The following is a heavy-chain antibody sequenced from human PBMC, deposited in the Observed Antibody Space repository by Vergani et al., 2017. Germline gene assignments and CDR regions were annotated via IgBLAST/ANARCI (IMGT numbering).Heavy chain of an antibody. CDR2: IYPGDSDT. CDR1: GYSFTSYW. D-gene: IGHD5/OR15-5a*01. Sequence: EVQLVQSGAEVKKPGESLKISCKGSGYSFTSYWIGWVRQMPGKGLGGMGIIYPGDSDTRYSPSFQGQVTSSADKSISTAYLQWSSLKASDTAMYYCASRRRLRSSPLDYWGQGTLVTVSS. J-gene: IGHJ4*02. V-gene: IGHV5-51*01. CDR3: ASRRRLRSSPLDY.